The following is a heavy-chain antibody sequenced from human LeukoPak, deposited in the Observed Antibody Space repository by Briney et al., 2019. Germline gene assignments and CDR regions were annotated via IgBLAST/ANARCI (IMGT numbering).Heavy chain of an antibody. CDR1: GFTFSSYE. CDR3: ALTFRDYYGSGSLSFDY. J-gene: IGHJ4*02. CDR2: ISSSGRTI. Sequence: GGSLRLSCAASGFTFSSYEMNWVRQAPGKGREWVSYISSSGRTIYYADSVKGRFTISRDNAKNSLYLQMHSLRAEDTAVYYCALTFRDYYGSGSLSFDYWGQGTLVTVSS. D-gene: IGHD3-10*01. V-gene: IGHV3-48*03.